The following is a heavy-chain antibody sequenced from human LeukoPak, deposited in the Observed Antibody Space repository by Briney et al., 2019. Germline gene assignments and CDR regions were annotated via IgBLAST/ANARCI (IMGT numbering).Heavy chain of an antibody. CDR2: INHSGST. D-gene: IGHD4-11*01. CDR1: GGSFSGYY. J-gene: IGHJ4*02. CDR3: AAYFTVTEYYFDY. Sequence: SETLSLTCAVYGGSFSGYYWSWIRQPPGKGLEWIGEINHSGSTNCNPSLKSRVTISVDTSKNQFSLKLSSVTAADTAVYYCAAYFTVTEYYFDYWGQGTLVTVSS. V-gene: IGHV4-34*01.